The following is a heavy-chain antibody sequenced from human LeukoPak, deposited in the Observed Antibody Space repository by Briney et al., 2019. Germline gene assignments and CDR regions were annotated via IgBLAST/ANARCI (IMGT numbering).Heavy chain of an antibody. Sequence: PGGSLRLSCAASGFTFSSYAMHWVRQAPGKGLEWVAVISYDGSNKYYADSVKGRFTISRDNSKNTLYLQMNSLRAEATAVYYCARGPERTGVGTRYYYDMDVWGQGTTVTVSS. CDR3: ARGPERTGVGTRYYYDMDV. J-gene: IGHJ6*02. D-gene: IGHD2-8*01. CDR2: ISYDGSNK. CDR1: GFTFSSYA. V-gene: IGHV3-30-3*01.